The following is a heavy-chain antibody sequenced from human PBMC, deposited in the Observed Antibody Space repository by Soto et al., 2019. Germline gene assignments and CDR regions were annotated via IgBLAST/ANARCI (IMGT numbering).Heavy chain of an antibody. CDR1: GFTFSSYG. CDR3: ARESLPFFYYMDV. J-gene: IGHJ6*03. D-gene: IGHD3-10*01. CDR2: IWSDESNK. V-gene: IGHV3-33*01. Sequence: QMQLVESGGGVVQPGRSLRLSCAASGFTFSSYGMHWVRQAPGKGLEWVALIWSDESNKYYADSVKGRFTISRDISKNTLYLQMNSLRSEDTAVYYCARESLPFFYYMDVWGRGTTVTVSS.